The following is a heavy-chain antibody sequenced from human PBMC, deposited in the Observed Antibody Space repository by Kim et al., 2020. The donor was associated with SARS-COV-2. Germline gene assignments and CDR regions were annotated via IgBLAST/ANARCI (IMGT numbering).Heavy chain of an antibody. CDR2: IYSGGSST. Sequence: GGSLRLSCAASGFTFSSYAMSWVRQAPGKGLEWVSVIYSGGSSTYYADSVKGRFTISRDNSKNTLYLQMNSLRAEDTAVYYCAKDLNSDYYDSRGWAFDIWGQGTMVTVSS. V-gene: IGHV3-23*03. CDR3: AKDLNSDYYDSRGWAFDI. D-gene: IGHD3-22*01. J-gene: IGHJ3*02. CDR1: GFTFSSYA.